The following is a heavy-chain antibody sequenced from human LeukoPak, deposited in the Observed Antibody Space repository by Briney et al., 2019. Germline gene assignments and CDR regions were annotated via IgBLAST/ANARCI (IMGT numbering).Heavy chain of an antibody. V-gene: IGHV4-4*07. CDR2: IYTSGST. Sequence: SETLSLTCTVSGGSISSYYWSWIRQPAGKGLEWIGRIYTSGSTNYNPSLKSRVTMSVDASKNQFSLKLSSVTAADTAVYYCAREGVSGWYVRTVFYYGMDVWGQGTTVTVSS. CDR1: GGSISSYY. D-gene: IGHD6-19*01. J-gene: IGHJ6*02. CDR3: AREGVSGWYVRTVFYYGMDV.